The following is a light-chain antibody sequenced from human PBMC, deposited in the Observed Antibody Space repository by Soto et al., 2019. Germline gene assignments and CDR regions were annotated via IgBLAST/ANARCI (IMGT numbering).Light chain of an antibody. V-gene: IGKV1-9*01. J-gene: IGKJ4*01. CDR1: QDISSY. CDR3: QQIDSYPVT. Sequence: DIQLTQSPAFLSASVGDKVTITCRASQDISSYLAWYQQKPGKAPNLLVYSAATLQSGVPSRFSSSGSGTEFTLTISSLQPEDFATYFCQQIDSYPVTFGGGTKVEIK. CDR2: SAA.